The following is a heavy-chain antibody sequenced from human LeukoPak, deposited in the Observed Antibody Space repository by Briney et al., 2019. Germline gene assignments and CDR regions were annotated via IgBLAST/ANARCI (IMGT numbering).Heavy chain of an antibody. CDR2: IMSRSSYI. D-gene: IGHD3-9*01. J-gene: IGHJ4*02. CDR1: GFTFSTYS. CDR3: ARDQPNYDILTGYYPFDY. Sequence: KPGGSLRLSCAAPGFTFSTYSMNWVRQAPGKGLEWVSSIMSRSSYIYYADSVKGRFTISRDNAKNSLYLQMNSLRAEDTAVYYCARDQPNYDILTGYYPFDYWGRGTVVSVCS. V-gene: IGHV3-21*01.